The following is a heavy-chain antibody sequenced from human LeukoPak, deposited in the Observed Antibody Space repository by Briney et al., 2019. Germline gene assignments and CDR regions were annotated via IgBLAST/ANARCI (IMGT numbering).Heavy chain of an antibody. Sequence: SETLSLTCAVYGGSFSGYYRSWIRQPPGKGLEWIGEINHSGSTNYNPSLKSRVTISVDTSKNQFSLKLSSVTAADTAVYYCARGRGSWFDPWGQGTLVTVSS. CDR1: GGSFSGYY. V-gene: IGHV4-34*01. CDR2: INHSGST. J-gene: IGHJ5*02. D-gene: IGHD3-16*01. CDR3: ARGRGSWFDP.